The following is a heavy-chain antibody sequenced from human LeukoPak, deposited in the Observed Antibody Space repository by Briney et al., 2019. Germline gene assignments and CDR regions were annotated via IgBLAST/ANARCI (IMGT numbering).Heavy chain of an antibody. CDR2: IYYSGST. V-gene: IGHV4-39*01. CDR1: GGSISSSSYY. D-gene: IGHD3-3*01. Sequence: PSETLSLTCTVSGGSISSSSYYWGWIRQPPGKGLAWIGSIYYSGSTYYSPSLKSRVTISVDTSKNQFSLKLSSVTAADTAVYYCARHRAHVLAHSPFDYWGQGTLVTVSS. J-gene: IGHJ4*02. CDR3: ARHRAHVLAHSPFDY.